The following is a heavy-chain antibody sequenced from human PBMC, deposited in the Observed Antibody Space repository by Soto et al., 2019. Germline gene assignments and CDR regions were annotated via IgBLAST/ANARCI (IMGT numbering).Heavy chain of an antibody. CDR3: ARDFGNDYYDSSGYPGLYY. J-gene: IGHJ4*02. Sequence: GSLRLSCAASGFTFSSYSMNWVRQAPGKGLEWVSYISSSSSTIYYADSVKGRFTISRDNAKNSLYLQMNSLRAEDTAVYYCARDFGNDYYDSSGYPGLYYWGQGTLVTVSS. V-gene: IGHV3-48*01. CDR2: ISSSSSTI. CDR1: GFTFSSYS. D-gene: IGHD3-22*01.